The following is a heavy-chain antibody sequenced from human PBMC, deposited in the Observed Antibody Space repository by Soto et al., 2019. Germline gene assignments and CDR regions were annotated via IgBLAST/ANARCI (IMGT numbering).Heavy chain of an antibody. J-gene: IGHJ3*02. D-gene: IGHD2-2*01. CDR2: INTDGGSS. CDR1: GFTFSGHW. V-gene: IGHV3-74*03. Sequence: GGSLRLSCAASGFTFSGHWMHWVRQVPGKGLEWVSRINTDGGSSAYADSVKGRFTISRDNAKNTLYLQMKGLRAEDTAVYYCAREAGYCSRTSCYRRAFDTWGQGTTVTVSS. CDR3: AREAGYCSRTSCYRRAFDT.